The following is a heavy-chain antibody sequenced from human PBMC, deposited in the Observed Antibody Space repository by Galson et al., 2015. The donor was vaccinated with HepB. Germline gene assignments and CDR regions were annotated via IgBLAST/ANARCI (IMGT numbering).Heavy chain of an antibody. Sequence: SVKVSCKASGYTFTSYGISWVRQAPGQGLEWMGWISGYNGNTNYAQKLQGRVTMTTDTSTTTAYMELRSLRSDDTAVYYCARDHVATNNWFDPWGQGTLVTVSS. CDR2: ISGYNGNT. CDR3: ARDHVATNNWFDP. J-gene: IGHJ5*02. CDR1: GYTFTSYG. D-gene: IGHD1/OR15-1a*01. V-gene: IGHV1-18*01.